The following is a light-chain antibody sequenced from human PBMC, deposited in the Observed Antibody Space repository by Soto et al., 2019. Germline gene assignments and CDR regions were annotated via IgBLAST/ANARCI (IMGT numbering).Light chain of an antibody. CDR3: SSYAGSKNLV. J-gene: IGLJ2*01. Sequence: QSALTQPPSASGSPGQSVTISCTGTSSDVGGYNSVSWYQQHPGKAPKLGIYEVSKRPSGVPDRFSASKSDNTASLTVSGLQAEDEADYYCSSYAGSKNLVFGGGTKLTVL. CDR1: SSDVGGYNS. V-gene: IGLV2-8*01. CDR2: EVS.